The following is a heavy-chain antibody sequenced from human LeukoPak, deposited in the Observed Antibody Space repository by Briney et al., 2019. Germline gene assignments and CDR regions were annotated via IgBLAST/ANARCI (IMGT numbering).Heavy chain of an antibody. D-gene: IGHD4-17*01. V-gene: IGHV4-61*01. J-gene: IGHJ4*02. Sequence: SETLSLTCTVSGGSVSSGSYYWSWIRQPPGKGLEWIGYIYYSGSTNYNPSLKSRVTISVDTSKNQFSLKLSSVTAADTAVYYCARGRPHGDYKLDYWGQGTLVTVSS. CDR3: ARGRPHGDYKLDY. CDR2: IYYSGST. CDR1: GGSVSSGSYY.